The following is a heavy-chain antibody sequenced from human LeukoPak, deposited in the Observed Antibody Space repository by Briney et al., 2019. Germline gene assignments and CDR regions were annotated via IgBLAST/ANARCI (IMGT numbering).Heavy chain of an antibody. V-gene: IGHV4-59*01. CDR3: ARWRGYSFYYDSSGYADY. CDR1: GGSISSYY. CDR2: IYYSGST. D-gene: IGHD3-22*01. J-gene: IGHJ4*02. Sequence: SETLSLTCTVSGGSISSYYWSWIRQPPGKGLEWIGYIYYSGSTNYNPSLKSRVTISVDTSKNQFSLKLSSVTAADTAVYYCARWRGYSFYYDSSGYADYWGQGTLVTVSS.